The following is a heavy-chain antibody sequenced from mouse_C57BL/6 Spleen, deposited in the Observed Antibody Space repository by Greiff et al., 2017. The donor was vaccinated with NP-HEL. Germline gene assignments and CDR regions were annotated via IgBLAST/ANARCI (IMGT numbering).Heavy chain of an antibody. CDR1: GYTFTSYW. V-gene: IGHV1-59*01. CDR3: APMVTTRVGAY. D-gene: IGHD2-1*01. CDR2: IDPSDSYT. Sequence: QVQLQQSGAELVRPGTSVKLSCKASGYTFTSYWMHWVKQRPGQGLEWIGVIDPSDSYTNYNQKFKGKATLTVDTSSSTAYMQLSSLTSEDSAVYYCAPMVTTRVGAYWGQGTLVTVSA. J-gene: IGHJ3*01.